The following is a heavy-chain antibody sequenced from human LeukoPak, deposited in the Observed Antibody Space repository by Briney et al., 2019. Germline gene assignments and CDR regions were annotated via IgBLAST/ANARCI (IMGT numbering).Heavy chain of an antibody. Sequence: GGSLRLSCAASGFTVSSNYMSWVRQAPGKGLEWVSVIYSGGSTYYADSVKGRFTISRDNSKNTLYLQMNSLRAEDTAVYYCARDSMSEAAGYYYGMDVWGQGTTVTVSS. CDR2: IYSGGST. J-gene: IGHJ6*02. CDR1: GFTVSSNY. V-gene: IGHV3-66*01. D-gene: IGHD6-13*01. CDR3: ARDSMSEAAGYYYGMDV.